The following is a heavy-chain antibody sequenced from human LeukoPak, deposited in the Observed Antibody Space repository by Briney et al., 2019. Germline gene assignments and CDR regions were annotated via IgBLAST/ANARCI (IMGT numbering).Heavy chain of an antibody. V-gene: IGHV4-39*07. CDR3: AREGGLWFVPGYGMDV. D-gene: IGHD3-10*01. Sequence: SETLSLTCTVSGGSISSSSYYWGWIRQPPGKGLEWIGSIYYSGSTYYNPSLKSRVTISVDTSKNQFSLKLSSVTAADTAVYYCAREGGLWFVPGYGMDVWGQGTTVTVSS. CDR1: GGSISSSSYY. J-gene: IGHJ6*02. CDR2: IYYSGST.